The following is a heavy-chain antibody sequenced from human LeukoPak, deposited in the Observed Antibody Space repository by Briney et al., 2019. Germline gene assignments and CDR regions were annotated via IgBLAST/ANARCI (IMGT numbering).Heavy chain of an antibody. CDR2: INPNSGFT. CDR1: GYTFTSYY. D-gene: IGHD1-1*01. V-gene: IGHV1-2*02. CDR3: ARDDASNWSSDFDF. J-gene: IGHJ4*02. Sequence: ASVKVSCKASGYTFTSYYMHWVRQAPGQGLEWMGIINPNSGFTDYAQTFQDRVTMTRDTSISTAYMELNSLSSDDTAVYYCARDDASNWSSDFDFWGQGTLITVSS.